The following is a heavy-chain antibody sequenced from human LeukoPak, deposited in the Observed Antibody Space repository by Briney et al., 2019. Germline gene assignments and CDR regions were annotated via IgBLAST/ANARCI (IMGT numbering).Heavy chain of an antibody. CDR1: GFTFSSYG. CDR3: ARDWGPSSSWFYYYYGMDV. V-gene: IGHV3-30*02. J-gene: IGHJ6*02. D-gene: IGHD6-13*01. Sequence: QTGGSLRLSCAASGFTFSSYGMHWVRQAPGKGLEWVAFIRYDGSNKYYADSVKGRFTISRDNAKNSLYLQMNSLRAEDTAVYYCARDWGPSSSWFYYYYGMDVWGQGTTVTVSS. CDR2: IRYDGSNK.